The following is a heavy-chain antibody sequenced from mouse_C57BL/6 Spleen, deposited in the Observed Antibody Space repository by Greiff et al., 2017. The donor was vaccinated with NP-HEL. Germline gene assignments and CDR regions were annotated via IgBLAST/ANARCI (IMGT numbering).Heavy chain of an antibody. CDR2: FSSGGSYT. J-gene: IGHJ4*01. CDR3: ARITTVVEGAMDY. CDR1: GFTFSSYG. Sequence: EVQGVESGGDLVKPGGSLKLSCAASGFTFSSYGMSWVRQTPDKRLEWVATFSSGGSYTYYPDSVKGRFTISRDNAKNTLYLQMSSLKSEDTAMYYCARITTVVEGAMDYWGQGTSVTVSS. V-gene: IGHV5-6*01. D-gene: IGHD1-1*01.